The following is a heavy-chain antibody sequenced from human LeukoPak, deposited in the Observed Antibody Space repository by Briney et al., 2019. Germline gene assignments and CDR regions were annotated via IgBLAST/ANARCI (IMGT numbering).Heavy chain of an antibody. CDR2: ISAYNGNT. Sequence: GASVKVSCKASGYTFTSYGISWVRQAPGQGLEWMGWISAYNGNTNYAQKLQGRVTMTTDTSTSTAYMELRSLRSDDTAVYYCARAQATGTTDVYQLPFDYWGQGTLVTVSS. V-gene: IGHV1-18*01. J-gene: IGHJ4*02. CDR1: GYTFTSYG. CDR3: ARAQATGTTDVYQLPFDY. D-gene: IGHD1-7*01.